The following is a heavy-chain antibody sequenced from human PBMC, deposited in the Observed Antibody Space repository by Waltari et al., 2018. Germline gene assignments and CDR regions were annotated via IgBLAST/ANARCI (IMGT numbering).Heavy chain of an antibody. J-gene: IGHJ6*03. Sequence: EVQLVESGGGLVQPGGSLRLSCAASGFTFSSYEMNWVRQAPGKGLEWVSYISSSGSTIYYADSVKCRFTISRDNAKNSLYLQMNSLRAEDTAVYYCARESGNSLYYYYYMDVWGKGTTVTVSS. CDR1: GFTFSSYE. CDR2: ISSSGSTI. V-gene: IGHV3-48*03. D-gene: IGHD3-3*01. CDR3: ARESGNSLYYYYYMDV.